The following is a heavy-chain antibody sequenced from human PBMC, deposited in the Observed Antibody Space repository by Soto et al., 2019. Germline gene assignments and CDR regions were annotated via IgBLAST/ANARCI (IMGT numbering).Heavy chain of an antibody. CDR2: INWNGGST. V-gene: IGHV3-20*01. D-gene: IGHD2-2*01. J-gene: IGHJ4*02. CDR3: ARVQLGYCSSTSCYAYDY. Sequence: GGSLRLSCAASGFTFDDYGMSWVRQAPGKGLEWVSGINWNGGSTGYADSVKGRFTISRDNAKNSLYLQMNSLRAEDTALYHCARVQLGYCSSTSCYAYDYWGQGTLVTVSS. CDR1: GFTFDDYG.